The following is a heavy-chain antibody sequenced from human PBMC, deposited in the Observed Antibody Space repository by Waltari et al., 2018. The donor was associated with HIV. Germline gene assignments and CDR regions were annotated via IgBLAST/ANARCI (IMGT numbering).Heavy chain of an antibody. Sequence: EVKLVESGGRLVQPRGSLRLSCVDSGFTFSRYWMHGVRQAPGKGLVWISRVSSDGNSTVYADSVKGRFTISRDNAKNTLFLQMNSLRVEDTAVYFCARSLYYDFWSAYPPDYWGQGTRVTVSS. CDR3: ARSLYYDFWSAYPPDY. CDR2: VSSDGNST. CDR1: GFTFSRYW. V-gene: IGHV3-74*03. J-gene: IGHJ4*02. D-gene: IGHD3-3*01.